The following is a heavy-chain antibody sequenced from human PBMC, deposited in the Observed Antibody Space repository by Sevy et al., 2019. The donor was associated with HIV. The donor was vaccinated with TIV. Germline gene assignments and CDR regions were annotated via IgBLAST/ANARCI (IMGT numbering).Heavy chain of an antibody. Sequence: GGSLRLSCAASGFTFSNAWMSWVRQAPGKGLEWVGRIKSKTDGGTTDYVAPVKGRFTISRDDSKNTLFLQMNSLKTEDTAVYYCTTDPIIVLLVTDGMDVWGQGTTVTVSS. CDR1: GFTFSNAW. V-gene: IGHV3-15*01. D-gene: IGHD2-8*02. J-gene: IGHJ6*02. CDR2: IKSKTDGGTT. CDR3: TTDPIIVLLVTDGMDV.